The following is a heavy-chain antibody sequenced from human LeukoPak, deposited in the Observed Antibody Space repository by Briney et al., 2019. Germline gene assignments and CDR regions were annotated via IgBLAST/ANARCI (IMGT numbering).Heavy chain of an antibody. CDR1: GGTFSSYA. V-gene: IGHV1-69*04. D-gene: IGHD2-21*02. CDR2: IIPILGIA. J-gene: IGHJ6*02. Sequence: SVKVSCKASGGTFSSYAISWVRQAPGQGLEWMGRIIPILGIANYAQKFQGRVTITADKSTSTAYMELSSLRSEDTAVYYCARLVAAISLYSYYYGMDVWGQGTTVTVSS. CDR3: ARLVAAISLYSYYYGMDV.